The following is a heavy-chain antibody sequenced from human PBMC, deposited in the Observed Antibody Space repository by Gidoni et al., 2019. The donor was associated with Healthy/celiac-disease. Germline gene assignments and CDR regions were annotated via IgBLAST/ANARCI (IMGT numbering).Heavy chain of an antibody. D-gene: IGHD3-22*01. CDR2: SWNSGSI. J-gene: IGHJ2*01. CDR3: AKATYYYDSSASWYFDL. V-gene: IGHV3-9*01. Sequence: SWNSGSIGYADSVKGRFTISRDNAKNSLYLQMNSLRAEDTALYYCAKATYYYDSSASWYFDLWGRGTLVTVSS.